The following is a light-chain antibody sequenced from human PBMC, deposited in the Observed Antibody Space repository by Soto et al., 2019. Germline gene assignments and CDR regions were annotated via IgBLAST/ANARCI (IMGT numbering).Light chain of an antibody. Sequence: EIVFTQSPATLSLSPGERATLSCRASQSVSSYLACYQQKPGQAPRPLIYDASNRANGIPARFSGSGSGTDFTLTLGSLEPEDFAFYYCQQRSNWPPITFGQGTRLEIK. V-gene: IGKV3-11*01. CDR2: DAS. J-gene: IGKJ5*01. CDR3: QQRSNWPPIT. CDR1: QSVSSY.